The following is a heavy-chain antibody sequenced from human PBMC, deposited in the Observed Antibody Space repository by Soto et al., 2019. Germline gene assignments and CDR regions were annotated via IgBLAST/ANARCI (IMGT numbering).Heavy chain of an antibody. V-gene: IGHV4-30-4*01. CDR2: IYYSGST. CDR3: ARVIVVVVAHDY. D-gene: IGHD2-15*01. J-gene: IGHJ4*02. Sequence: QVQLQESGPGLVKPSQTLSLTCTVAGGSISSGDYYWSCISQPPGKGLEWIGYIYYSGSTYYTPSLKRRFTISLDNSKNQFSLKLSSVTAEDTAVYYCARVIVVVVAHDYWGQGTMVTVSS. CDR1: GGSISSGDYY.